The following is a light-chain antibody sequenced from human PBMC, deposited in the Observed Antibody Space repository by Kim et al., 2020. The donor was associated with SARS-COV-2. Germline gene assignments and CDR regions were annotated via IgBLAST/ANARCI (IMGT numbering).Light chain of an antibody. V-gene: IGKV3-11*01. J-gene: IGKJ4*01. Sequence: PGERATLSGRASQSSDTYLAGYQQRPGQAPRLLVYDASNRATGVPDRFSGSGSGTDFTLTISSRGPEDFSTYYCQQRNSWPPAVTFGGGTKVDIK. CDR1: QSSDTY. CDR2: DAS. CDR3: QQRNSWPPAVT.